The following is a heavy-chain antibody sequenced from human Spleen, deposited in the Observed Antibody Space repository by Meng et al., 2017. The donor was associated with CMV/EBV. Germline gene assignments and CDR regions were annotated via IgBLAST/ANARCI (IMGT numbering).Heavy chain of an antibody. D-gene: IGHD4-17*01. Sequence: GESLKISCGASGFSVSSYSMTWVRQAPGKGLEWVSVISGSGGSTFYADSVKGRFTISRDYVKNMLYLQMNSLRAEDTAVYYCAKDRDYHDVWGQGTTVTVSS. CDR1: GFSVSSYS. CDR2: ISGSGGST. CDR3: AKDRDYHDV. J-gene: IGHJ6*02. V-gene: IGHV3-23*01.